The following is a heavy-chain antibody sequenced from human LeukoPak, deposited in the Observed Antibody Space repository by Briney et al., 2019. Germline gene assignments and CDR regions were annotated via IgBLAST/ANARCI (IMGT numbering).Heavy chain of an antibody. CDR1: GFTFSSYW. V-gene: IGHV3-48*02. Sequence: GGSLRLSCAASGFTFSSYWMNWVRQAPGKGLEWVSYISSSSTIYYADSVKGRFTISRDNAKNSLYLQMNSLRDEDTAVYYCARASFQRWLQLGGDWGQGALVTVSS. D-gene: IGHD5-24*01. CDR2: ISSSSTI. CDR3: ARASFQRWLQLGGD. J-gene: IGHJ4*02.